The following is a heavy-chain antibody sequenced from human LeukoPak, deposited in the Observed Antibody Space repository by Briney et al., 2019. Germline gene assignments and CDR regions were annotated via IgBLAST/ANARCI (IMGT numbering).Heavy chain of an antibody. CDR2: ISSSSSYI. CDR1: GFTFSSYS. Sequence: GGSLRLSCAASGFTFSSYSMNWVRQAPGKGLEWVSSISSSSSYIYYADSVKGRFTISRDNAKNSLYLQMNSLRAEDTAVYYCATWGYCSGGSCYARYFDYWGQGTLVTVSS. V-gene: IGHV3-21*01. CDR3: ATWGYCSGGSCYARYFDY. J-gene: IGHJ4*02. D-gene: IGHD2-15*01.